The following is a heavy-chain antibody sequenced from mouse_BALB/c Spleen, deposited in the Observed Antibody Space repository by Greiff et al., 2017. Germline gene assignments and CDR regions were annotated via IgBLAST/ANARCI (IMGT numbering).Heavy chain of an antibody. Sequence: EVKLEESGGGLVKPGGSLKLSCAASGFTFSSYAMSWVRQTPEKRLEWVASISSGGSTYYPDSVKGRFTISRDNARNILYLQMSSLRSEDTAMYYCARGPITTVVATGDYWGQGTTLTVSS. CDR2: ISSGGST. CDR1: GFTFSSYA. V-gene: IGHV5-6-5*01. J-gene: IGHJ2*01. CDR3: ARGPITTVVATGDY. D-gene: IGHD1-1*01.